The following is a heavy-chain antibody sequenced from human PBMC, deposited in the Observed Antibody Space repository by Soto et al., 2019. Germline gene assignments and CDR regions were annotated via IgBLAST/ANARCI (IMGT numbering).Heavy chain of an antibody. CDR1: GGTFSSYA. D-gene: IGHD2-2*02. CDR2: IIPIFGTA. J-gene: IGHJ1*01. V-gene: IGHV1-69*13. CDR3: AYTMTFTPQYFQH. Sequence: ASVKVSCKASGGTFSSYAISWVRQAPGQGLEWMGGIIPIFGTANYAQKFQGRVTITADESTSTAYMELSSLRSEDTAVYYCAYTMTFTPQYFQHWGQGTLVTVSS.